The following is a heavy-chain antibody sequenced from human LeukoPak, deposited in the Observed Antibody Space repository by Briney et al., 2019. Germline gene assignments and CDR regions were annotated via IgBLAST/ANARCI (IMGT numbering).Heavy chain of an antibody. D-gene: IGHD1-26*01. CDR2: ISSSGSYI. Sequence: PGGSLRLSCAASGFTFSSYSMNWVRQAPGKGLEWVSSISSSGSYIYYADSVKGRFTISRDNAKNSLYLQMNSLRAEDTAVYYCARALGNPLDYWGQGTLVTVSS. V-gene: IGHV3-21*01. CDR1: GFTFSSYS. CDR3: ARALGNPLDY. J-gene: IGHJ4*02.